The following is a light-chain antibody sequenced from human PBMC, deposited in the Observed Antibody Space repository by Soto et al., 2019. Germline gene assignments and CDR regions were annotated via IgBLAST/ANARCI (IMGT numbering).Light chain of an antibody. CDR1: QSVSSSY. CDR2: GAS. J-gene: IGKJ3*01. V-gene: IGKV3-20*01. CDR3: QQYGSSSIFT. Sequence: EIVLTQSPGTLSLSPGERATLSCRASQSVSSSYLAWYQQKPGQAPRLLIYGASSRVTGIPDRFSGGGSGFDCTLTISRLEPEDFGVYYCQQYGSSSIFTFGPGTKVDI.